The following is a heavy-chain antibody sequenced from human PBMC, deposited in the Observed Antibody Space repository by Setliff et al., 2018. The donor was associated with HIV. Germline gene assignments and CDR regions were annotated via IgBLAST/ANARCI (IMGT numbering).Heavy chain of an antibody. CDR1: GGSISSGSYY. V-gene: IGHV4-61*09. D-gene: IGHD3-22*01. Sequence: PSETLSLTCTVSGGSISSGSYYWSWIRQPAGKGLEWIGHIHTSGSTKYNPSLKSRVTISADTSKNQFSLNLSSVTAAETAVYYCARSRTSSGYYGVTGYGMDVWGQGTTVTVSS. J-gene: IGHJ6*02. CDR2: IHTSGST. CDR3: ARSRTSSGYYGVTGYGMDV.